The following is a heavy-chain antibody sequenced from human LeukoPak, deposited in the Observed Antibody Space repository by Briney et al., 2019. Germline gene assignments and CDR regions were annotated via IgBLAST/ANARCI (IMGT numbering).Heavy chain of an antibody. CDR1: GVSISSYY. CDR3: ARGDLQFNWYFDL. V-gene: IGHV4-59*01. Sequence: SETLSLTCTVSGVSISSYYWSWIRQPPGKGLEWIGYIYYSGSTNYNPSLKSRVTISVDTSKNQFSLKLSSVTAADTAVYYCARGDLQFNWYFDLWGRGTLVTVSS. D-gene: IGHD5-24*01. CDR2: IYYSGST. J-gene: IGHJ2*01.